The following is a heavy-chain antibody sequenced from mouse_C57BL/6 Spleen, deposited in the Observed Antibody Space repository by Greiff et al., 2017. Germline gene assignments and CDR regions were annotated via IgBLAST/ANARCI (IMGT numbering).Heavy chain of an antibody. CDR3: ARRYYGSSYYAMDY. J-gene: IGHJ4*01. CDR2: FYPGSGSI. Sequence: QVQLQQSGAELVKPGASVKLSCKASGYTFTEYTIHWVKPRSGTGLEWIGWFYPGSGSIKYNEKFKDKATLTAYKSSSTVYMELSRLTSEDSAVYFCARRYYGSSYYAMDYWGQGTSVTVSS. CDR1: GYTFTEYT. D-gene: IGHD1-1*01. V-gene: IGHV1-62-2*01.